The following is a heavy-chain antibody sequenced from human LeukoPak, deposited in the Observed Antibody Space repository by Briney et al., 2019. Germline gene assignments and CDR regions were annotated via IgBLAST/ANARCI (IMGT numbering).Heavy chain of an antibody. CDR1: GFTFSTYG. D-gene: IGHD5-12*01. J-gene: IGHJ4*02. V-gene: IGHV3-23*01. Sequence: GGTLRLSCAASGFTFSTYGMNWVRQAPGKGLEWVSGITGGGDTTFYADSVKGRFTISRDNPKNTLYLQMNSLRADDTAVYYCARDARLVAFDNWGQGTLVTVSS. CDR2: ITGGGDTT. CDR3: ARDARLVAFDN.